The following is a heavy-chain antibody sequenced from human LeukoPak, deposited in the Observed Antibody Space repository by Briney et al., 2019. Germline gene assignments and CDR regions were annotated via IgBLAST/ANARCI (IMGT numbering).Heavy chain of an antibody. D-gene: IGHD6-19*01. J-gene: IGHJ4*02. Sequence: ASVKVSCKASGYTFTSYYMHWVRQAPGQGLEYMGVINPSGGTRRYAQKFQGRVTMTRDTSTSTVYMELSSLRSEDTAVYYCARDRETYSSGSSLDYWGLGTLVTVSS. CDR3: ARDRETYSSGSSLDY. CDR2: INPSGGTR. V-gene: IGHV1-46*01. CDR1: GYTFTSYY.